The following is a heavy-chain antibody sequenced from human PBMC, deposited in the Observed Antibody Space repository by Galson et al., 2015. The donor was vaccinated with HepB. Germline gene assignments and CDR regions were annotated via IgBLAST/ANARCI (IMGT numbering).Heavy chain of an antibody. CDR3: AKALASGIAVAGLLDY. V-gene: IGHV3-23*01. D-gene: IGHD6-19*01. Sequence: SLRLSCAASGFTFSSYAMSWVRQAPGKGLEWVSAISGSGGSTYYADSVKGRFTISRDNSKNTLYLQMNSLRAEDTAVYYCAKALASGIAVAGLLDYWGQGTLVTVSS. CDR1: GFTFSSYA. J-gene: IGHJ4*02. CDR2: ISGSGGST.